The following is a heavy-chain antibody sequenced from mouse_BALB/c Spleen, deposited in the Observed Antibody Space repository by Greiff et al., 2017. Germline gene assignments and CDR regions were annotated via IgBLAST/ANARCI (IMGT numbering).Heavy chain of an antibody. CDR1: GFAFSSYD. CDR2: ISSGGGST. J-gene: IGHJ3*01. Sequence: EVQRVESGGGLVKPGGSLKLSCAASGFAFSSYDMSWVRQTPEKRLEWVAYISSGGGSTYYPDTVKGRFTISRDNAKNTLYLQMSSLKSEDTAMYYCARQGDDGSWFAYWGQGTLVTVSA. D-gene: IGHD1-2*01. V-gene: IGHV5-12-1*01. CDR3: ARQGDDGSWFAY.